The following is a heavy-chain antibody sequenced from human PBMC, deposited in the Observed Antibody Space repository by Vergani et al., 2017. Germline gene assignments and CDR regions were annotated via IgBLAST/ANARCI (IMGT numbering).Heavy chain of an antibody. CDR3: ARDPQLRLGELSWGYYFDY. V-gene: IGHV3-30*03. Sequence: QVQLVESGGGVVQPGRSLRLSCAASGFTFSSYGMHWVRQAPGKGLEWVAVISYDGSNKYYADSVKGRFTISRDNSKNTLYLQMNSLRAEDTAVYYCARDPQLRLGELSWGYYFDYWGQGTLVTVSS. J-gene: IGHJ4*02. CDR1: GFTFSSYG. CDR2: ISYDGSNK. D-gene: IGHD3-16*02.